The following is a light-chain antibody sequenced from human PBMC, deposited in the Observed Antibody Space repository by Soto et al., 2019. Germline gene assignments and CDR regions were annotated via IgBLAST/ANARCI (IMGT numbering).Light chain of an antibody. Sequence: DIQMTQSPSPLSASVGDRVTITCRASQGISNYLAWYQQKPGKVPKLLIYAASTLQSGVPSRFSGSGFGTDFTLTISSLQPEDVATYYCQKHNSAPLFFGPGTKVDIK. CDR3: QKHNSAPLF. CDR2: AAS. V-gene: IGKV1-27*01. J-gene: IGKJ3*01. CDR1: QGISNY.